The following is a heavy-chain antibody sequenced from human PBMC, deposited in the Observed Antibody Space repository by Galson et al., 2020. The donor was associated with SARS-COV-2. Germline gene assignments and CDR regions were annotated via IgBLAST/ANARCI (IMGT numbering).Heavy chain of an antibody. Sequence: HGESLKISSKGSGYSFTSYWIGWVRQMPGKGLEWMGIIYPGDSDTRYSPSFQGQVTISADKSISTAYLQWSSLKASDTAMYYCARQASDIVVVPAAYPLGAGGMDVWGQGTTVTVSS. V-gene: IGHV5-51*01. CDR3: ARQASDIVVVPAAYPLGAGGMDV. J-gene: IGHJ6*02. D-gene: IGHD2-2*01. CDR2: IYPGDSDT. CDR1: GYSFTSYW.